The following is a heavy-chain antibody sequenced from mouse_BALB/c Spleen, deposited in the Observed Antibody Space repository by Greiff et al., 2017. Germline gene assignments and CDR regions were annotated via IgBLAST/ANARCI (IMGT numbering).Heavy chain of an antibody. J-gene: IGHJ3*01. CDR2: IYPGSGST. Sequence: LQQPGSELVRPGASVKLSCKASGYTFTSYWMHWVKQRPGQGLEWIGNIYPGSGSTNYDEKFKSKATLTVDTSSSTAYMQLSSLTSEDSAVYYCTRLGVYYYGRGFAYWGQGTLVTVSA. V-gene: IGHV1S22*01. CDR1: GYTFTSYW. CDR3: TRLGVYYYGRGFAY. D-gene: IGHD1-1*01.